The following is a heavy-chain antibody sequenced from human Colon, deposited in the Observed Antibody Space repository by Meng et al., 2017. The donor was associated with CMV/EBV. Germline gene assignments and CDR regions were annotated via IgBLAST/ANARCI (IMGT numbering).Heavy chain of an antibody. CDR1: GFIFSGYG. CDR2: IRFDGSDK. CDR3: AKDRSPYCSAGSCYPDWFDT. Sequence: LSLTCAASGFIFSGYGMHWVRQAPGKGLEWVAFIRFDGSDKHYADFVKGRFTISRDNSRNTLFMQVNSLRAEDTAMYYCAKDRSPYCSAGSCYPDWFDTWGQGTLVTVSS. J-gene: IGHJ5*02. V-gene: IGHV3-30*02. D-gene: IGHD2-15*01.